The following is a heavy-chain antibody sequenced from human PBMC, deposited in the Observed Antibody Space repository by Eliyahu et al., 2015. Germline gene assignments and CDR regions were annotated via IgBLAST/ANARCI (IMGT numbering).Heavy chain of an antibody. CDR1: GDSVSSNXVA. V-gene: IGHV6-1*01. Sequence: QVQLQQSGPGLVKPSQTLSLTCAISGDSVSSNXVAWNWIRQSPSRGLEWLGRTYYRSKWYNNYAGSVKSRITINADTSKNQFSLQLNSVTPEDTAVYYCARVPIAAAGDGFDIWGQGTMVTVSS. CDR2: TYYRSKWYN. CDR3: ARVPIAAAGDGFDI. D-gene: IGHD6-13*01. J-gene: IGHJ3*02.